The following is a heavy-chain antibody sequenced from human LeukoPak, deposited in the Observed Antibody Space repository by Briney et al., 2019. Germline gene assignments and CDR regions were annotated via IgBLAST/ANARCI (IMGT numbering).Heavy chain of an antibody. CDR3: ARDYKVAGSFGY. Sequence: GRSLRLSCAASGFTFSSYSMNWVRQAPGKGLEWVSSISSSSSYIYYADSVKGRFTISRDNAKNSLYLQMNSLRAEDTAVYYCARDYKVAGSFGYWGQGTLVTVSS. CDR2: ISSSSSYI. CDR1: GFTFSSYS. V-gene: IGHV3-21*01. J-gene: IGHJ4*02. D-gene: IGHD6-19*01.